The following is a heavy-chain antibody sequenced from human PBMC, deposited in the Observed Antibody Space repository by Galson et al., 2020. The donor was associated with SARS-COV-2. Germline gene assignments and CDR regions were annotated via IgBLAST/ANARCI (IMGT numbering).Heavy chain of an antibody. J-gene: IGHJ2*01. V-gene: IGHV3-9*01. CDR3: ATGGLGGASWYLDL. CDR2: INWHSGTI. D-gene: IGHD3-16*01. CDR1: GIRFDDHA. Sequence: SLKISCVVSGIRFDDHALHWVRQVPGEGPEWVAGINWHSGTIVYSDSVRVRFRISRDNDNNSLFLQMNSHRPEDTALYYCATGGLGGASWYLDLRGRCTRVSVSS.